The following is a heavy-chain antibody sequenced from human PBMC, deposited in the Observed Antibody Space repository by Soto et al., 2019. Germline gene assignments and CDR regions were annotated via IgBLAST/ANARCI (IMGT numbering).Heavy chain of an antibody. J-gene: IGHJ4*02. CDR1: GYTFTSYA. D-gene: IGHD3-10*01. Sequence: ASVKVSCKTSGYTFTSYAMHWVRQAPGQRLEWMGWINAGNGNTKYAQKFQGRVTITRDTSATTTYMELSSLRSEDTAVYYCAREGYYGSGRRTTFYYFAYWGQGTLVTVSS. V-gene: IGHV1-3*01. CDR3: AREGYYGSGRRTTFYYFAY. CDR2: INAGNGNT.